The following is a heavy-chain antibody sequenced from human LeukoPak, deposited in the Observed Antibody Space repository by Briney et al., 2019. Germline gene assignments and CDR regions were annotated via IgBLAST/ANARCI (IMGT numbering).Heavy chain of an antibody. V-gene: IGHV3-23*01. CDR1: GFTFNSYA. CDR3: AKVDSSGWYPN. J-gene: IGHJ4*02. D-gene: IGHD6-19*01. CDR2: ISGSGRGGRT. Sequence: PGGSLRLSCAASGFTFNSYAMSWVRQAPGKGLEWVSNISGSGRGGRTYYADSVKGRFTISRDNSKNTLYLQMNSLRAEDTAVYYCAKVDSSGWYPNWGQGTLVTVSS.